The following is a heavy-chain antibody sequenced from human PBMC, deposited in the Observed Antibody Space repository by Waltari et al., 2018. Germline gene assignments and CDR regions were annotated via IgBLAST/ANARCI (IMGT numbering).Heavy chain of an antibody. Sequence: QVQLVQSGAEVKKPGASVTVSCRVSGYRLTESALHWVRQAPGKGLEWLGGFDPEYGEAVYAQEFQGRVTMTEDTSKDTAYMELSSLTYEDTAVYYCTRDRVGYCSGGTCYSRWFDPWGQGTLVTVSS. CDR2: FDPEYGEA. CDR1: GYRLTESA. D-gene: IGHD2-15*01. V-gene: IGHV1-24*01. CDR3: TRDRVGYCSGGTCYSRWFDP. J-gene: IGHJ5*02.